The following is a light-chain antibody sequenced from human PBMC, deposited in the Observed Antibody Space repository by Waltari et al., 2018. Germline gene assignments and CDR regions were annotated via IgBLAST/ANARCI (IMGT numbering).Light chain of an antibody. CDR3: ASWDDSLNGV. CDR1: SSHLGMHT. CDR2: KNN. V-gene: IGLV1-44*01. Sequence: QSVLTQPPSASGTPGQRVTISCSGRSSHLGMHTLNRYQPLPGTAPKLLSYKNNQRPSGVPDRFSASKSGTSASLAISGLQSEDEADYYCASWDDSLNGVFGGGTKLTVL. J-gene: IGLJ3*02.